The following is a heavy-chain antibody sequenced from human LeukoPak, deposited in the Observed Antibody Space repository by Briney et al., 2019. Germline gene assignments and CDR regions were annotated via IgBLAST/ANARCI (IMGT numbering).Heavy chain of an antibody. D-gene: IGHD1-1*01. CDR3: ARDHNWVVDY. Sequence: GASVKVSCKTSGYTFTSYGLRWVRQAPGQGLEWMGWISTYSSDTYYAQRVQGRLTMTTDISTNTAYLEIRSLTSDDTAVYFCARDHNWVVDYWGQGILVTVSS. CDR2: ISTYSSDT. CDR1: GYTFTSYG. V-gene: IGHV1-18*01. J-gene: IGHJ4*02.